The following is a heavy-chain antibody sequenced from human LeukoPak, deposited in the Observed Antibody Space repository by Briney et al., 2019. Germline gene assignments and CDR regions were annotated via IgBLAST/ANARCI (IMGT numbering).Heavy chain of an antibody. V-gene: IGHV1-46*01. Sequence: ASVRVSCKASGYILTTYYMHWVRQAPGQWLEWMAIINPSGGGTKYAQKFQGRVTMTRDTPTNTVYMELSSLRTEDTAVYYCASVYLYGMDVWGQGTTVTVSS. J-gene: IGHJ6*02. CDR2: INPSGGGT. CDR3: ASVYLYGMDV. CDR1: GYILTTYY. D-gene: IGHD2-8*01.